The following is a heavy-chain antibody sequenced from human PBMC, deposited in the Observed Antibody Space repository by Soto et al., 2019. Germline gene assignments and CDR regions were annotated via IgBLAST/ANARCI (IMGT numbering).Heavy chain of an antibody. CDR3: TGGPPNWGFDF. V-gene: IGHV1-18*01. D-gene: IGHD7-27*01. Sequence: GASVKVSCKASGYTFITYGLSWVRQAPGQGLEWMGWISAYNGNTSYAQKFQGRVTMTRSTSISTAYMELSSLTSEDTAVYYCTGGPPNWGFDFWGQGTQVTGSS. CDR2: ISAYNGNT. CDR1: GYTFITYG. J-gene: IGHJ4*01.